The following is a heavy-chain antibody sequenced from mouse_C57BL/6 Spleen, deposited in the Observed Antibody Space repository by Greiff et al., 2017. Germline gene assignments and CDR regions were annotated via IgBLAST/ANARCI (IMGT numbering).Heavy chain of an antibody. D-gene: IGHD2-1*01. CDR2: INPGSGGT. J-gene: IGHJ2*01. CDR3: ARGGPYGNYDFDY. CDR1: GYAFTNYL. V-gene: IGHV1-54*01. Sequence: QVQLQQSGAELVRPGTSVKVSCKASGYAFTNYLIEWVKQRPGQGLEWIGVINPGSGGTNYNEKFKGKATLTADKSSSTAYMQLSSLTSEDSAVYFCARGGPYGNYDFDYWGQGATLTVSS.